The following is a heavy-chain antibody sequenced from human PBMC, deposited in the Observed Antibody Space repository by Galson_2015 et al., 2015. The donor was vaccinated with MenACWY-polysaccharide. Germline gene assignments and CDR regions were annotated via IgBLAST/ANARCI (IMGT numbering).Heavy chain of an antibody. CDR3: ARGASQVGGLASWFFDI. Sequence: SLRLSCAASGFTVSANYMSWVRQAPGRGLEWVSIIYVGGSRHYADSVKGRFTISEDNSENTLYLQMNSLRAEDTAVYYCARGASQVGGLASWFFDIWGPGTMVTVSS. CDR2: IYVGGSR. CDR1: GFTVSANY. V-gene: IGHV3-53*01. D-gene: IGHD1-26*01. J-gene: IGHJ3*02.